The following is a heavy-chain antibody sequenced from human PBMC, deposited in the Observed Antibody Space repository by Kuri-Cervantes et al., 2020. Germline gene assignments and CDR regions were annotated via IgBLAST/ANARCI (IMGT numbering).Heavy chain of an antibody. CDR2: IKQDGSEK. V-gene: IGHV3-7*01. CDR1: GFTFSSYW. Sequence: GGSLRLSCAASGFTFSSYWMSWVRQAPGKGLEWVANIKQDGSEKYYVDSVKGRFTISRDNAKNSLYLQMNSLRAEDTAVYYCARPRRRGAARPYHFDYWGQGTLVTVSS. J-gene: IGHJ4*02. D-gene: IGHD6-6*01. CDR3: ARPRRRGAARPYHFDY.